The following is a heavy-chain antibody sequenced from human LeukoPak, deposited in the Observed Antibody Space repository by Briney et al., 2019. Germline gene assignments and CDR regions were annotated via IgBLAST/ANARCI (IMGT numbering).Heavy chain of an antibody. CDR2: IYTSGST. CDR3: ARDRRVGYCSSTSCYKGWFDP. CDR1: GASISSTNYY. J-gene: IGHJ5*02. Sequence: PSETLSLTCTVSGASISSTNYYWGWIRQPPGKGLEWIGRIYTSGSTNYNPSLKSRVTISVDTSKNQFSLKLSSVTAADTAVYYCARDRRVGYCSSTSCYKGWFDPWGQGTLVTVSS. D-gene: IGHD2-2*02. V-gene: IGHV4-39*07.